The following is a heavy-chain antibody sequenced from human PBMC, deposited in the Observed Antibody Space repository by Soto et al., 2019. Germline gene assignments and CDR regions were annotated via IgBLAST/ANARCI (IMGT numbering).Heavy chain of an antibody. CDR3: ARDVVMRGIAAAGTAYYYYYYGMDV. CDR1: GYTFTSYY. D-gene: IGHD6-13*01. Sequence: GASVKVSCKASGYTFTSYYMHWVRQAPGQGLEWMGIINPSGGSTSYAQKFQGRVTMTRDTSTSTVYMELSSLRSEDTAVYYCARDVVMRGIAAAGTAYYYYYYGMDVWGQGTPVTVSS. CDR2: INPSGGST. J-gene: IGHJ6*02. V-gene: IGHV1-46*01.